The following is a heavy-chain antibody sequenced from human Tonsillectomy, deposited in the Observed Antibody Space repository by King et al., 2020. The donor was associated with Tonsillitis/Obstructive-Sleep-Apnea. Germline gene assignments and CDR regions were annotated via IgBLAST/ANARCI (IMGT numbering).Heavy chain of an antibody. CDR1: GGTFSSYA. D-gene: IGHD3-3*01. CDR3: ARDHYGFWGGTYYYYYMDV. V-gene: IGHV1-69*01. Sequence: VQLVESGAEVKKPGSSVKVSCKASGGTFSSYAISWVRQAPGQGLEWMGGIIPIFGTASYAQKFQGRVTITADESTSTAYMELGSLRSEDTAVYYCARDHYGFWGGTYYYYYMDVWGKGTTVTVSS. CDR2: IIPIFGTA. J-gene: IGHJ6*03.